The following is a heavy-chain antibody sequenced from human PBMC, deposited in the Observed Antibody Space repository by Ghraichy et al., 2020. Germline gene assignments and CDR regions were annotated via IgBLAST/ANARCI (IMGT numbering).Heavy chain of an antibody. CDR2: IYSGGST. CDR1: GFTVSSNY. J-gene: IGHJ4*02. V-gene: IGHV3-53*01. CDR3: ARVSATGRDVDDY. D-gene: IGHD6-25*01. Sequence: GGSLRLSCAASGFTVSSNYMSWVRQAPGKGLEWVSVIYSGGSTYYADSVKGRFTISRDNSKNTLYLQMNSLRAEDTAVYYCARVSATGRDVDDYWGQGTLVTVSS.